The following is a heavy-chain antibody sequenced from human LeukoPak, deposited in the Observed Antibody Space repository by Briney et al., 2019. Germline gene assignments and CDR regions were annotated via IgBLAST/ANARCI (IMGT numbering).Heavy chain of an antibody. Sequence: TSSETLSLTCTVSGGSISSNNYYWGWIRQPPGKGLEWIGSIYYSGSTYYNPSLKSRVTISVDTSKNQFSLKLSSVTAADTAVYYCARLNNGDHLDYWGQGTLVTVSS. V-gene: IGHV4-39*01. D-gene: IGHD4-17*01. CDR1: GGSISSNNYY. CDR3: ARLNNGDHLDY. J-gene: IGHJ4*02. CDR2: IYYSGST.